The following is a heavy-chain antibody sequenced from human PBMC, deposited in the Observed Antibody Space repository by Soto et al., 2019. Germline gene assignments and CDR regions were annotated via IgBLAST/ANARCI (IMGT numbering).Heavy chain of an antibody. J-gene: IGHJ6*02. Sequence: EVQLVQSGAEVKKPGESLRISCQGFGFSFTNYWIAWVRQMPDKGLEWLGIIYPSDSDTKYSPSFQGQATISVDKSISTAYLQWSSLKASDTAMYYCAKGLFLTSYGMDVWGQGTTVTVPS. D-gene: IGHD7-27*01. V-gene: IGHV5-51*01. CDR1: GFSFTNYW. CDR3: AKGLFLTSYGMDV. CDR2: IYPSDSDT.